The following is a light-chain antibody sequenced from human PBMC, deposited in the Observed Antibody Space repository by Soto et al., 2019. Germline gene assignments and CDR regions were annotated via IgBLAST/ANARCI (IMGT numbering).Light chain of an antibody. CDR2: GAS. CDR3: HETYSTQYT. J-gene: IGKJ2*01. V-gene: IGKV1-39*01. CDR1: QNINTY. Sequence: DVQLTQSPSSLSASVGDRVTITCRASQNINTYLNWYQHKPGKAPNLLIYGASTVHSGVPLRFSSSGSGTDFNITISVLESEDFAPYYYHETYSTQYTFGHGTKL.